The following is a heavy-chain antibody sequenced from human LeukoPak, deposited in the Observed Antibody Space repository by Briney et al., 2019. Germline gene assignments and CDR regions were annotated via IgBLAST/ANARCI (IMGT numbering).Heavy chain of an antibody. CDR1: GVSISPYY. D-gene: IGHD5-24*01. Sequence: SETLSLTCTVSGVSISPYYWSWIRQPAGKGLEWIGRIYTSGSTNYNPSLKSRVTMSMDTSKNQFSLKLSSVTAADTAVYYCARPIGEMATTNWFDPWGQGTLVTVSS. J-gene: IGHJ5*02. V-gene: IGHV4-4*07. CDR2: IYTSGST. CDR3: ARPIGEMATTNWFDP.